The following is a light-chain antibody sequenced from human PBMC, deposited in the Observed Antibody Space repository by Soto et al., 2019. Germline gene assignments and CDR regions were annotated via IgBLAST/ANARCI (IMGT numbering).Light chain of an antibody. J-gene: IGLJ2*01. V-gene: IGLV2-23*01. CDR2: EGS. CDR3: CSYAGSSTSV. CDR1: SSDVGSYNL. Sequence: QSALTQPASVSGSPGQSFTISCTGTSSDVGSYNLVSWYQQHPGKAPKLMIYEGSKRPSGVSNRFSGSKSGNTASLTISGLQAEDDADYYCCSYAGSSTSVFGGGTKLTVL.